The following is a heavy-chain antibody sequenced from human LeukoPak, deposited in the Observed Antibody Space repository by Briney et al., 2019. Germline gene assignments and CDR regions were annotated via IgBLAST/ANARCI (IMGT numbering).Heavy chain of an antibody. CDR1: GFTFSSYW. D-gene: IGHD3-16*01. J-gene: IGHJ4*02. CDR3: ARGGSPSDY. V-gene: IGHV3-74*01. Sequence: PGGSLRLSCAASGFTFSSYWMHWVRQRPGKGLVWVSRIHLDGRTTNYADSVKGRFTISRDNAKNPLALEMNSLRPEDTAVYYCARGGSPSDYWGQGTLVSVSS. CDR2: IHLDGRTT.